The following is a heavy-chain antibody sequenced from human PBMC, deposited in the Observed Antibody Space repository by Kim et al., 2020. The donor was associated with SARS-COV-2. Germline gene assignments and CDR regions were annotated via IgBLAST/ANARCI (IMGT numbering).Heavy chain of an antibody. Sequence: SETLSLTCAVYGGSFSDNYYNWIRQPPGKGLEWIGEIHRSGGPKYNPSLKSRVTISLDTSKNQLSLKLTSVTAADTALYYCARGKLARCLQYWGQGALVT. J-gene: IGHJ4*02. CDR2: IHRSGGP. D-gene: IGHD1-7*01. CDR1: GGSFSDNY. CDR3: ARGKLARCLQY. V-gene: IGHV4-34*01.